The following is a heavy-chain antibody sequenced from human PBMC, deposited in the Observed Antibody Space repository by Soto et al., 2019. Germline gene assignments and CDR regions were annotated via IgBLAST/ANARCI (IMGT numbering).Heavy chain of an antibody. V-gene: IGHV1-46*01. CDR2: INPSGGST. Sequence: GASVKVSCKASGYTFTSYYMHWVRQAPGQGLEWMGIINPSGGSTSYAQKFQGRVTMTRDTSTSTVYMELNSLRAEDTAVYYCARVKIVFQGAFDIWGQGTMVTVS. CDR1: GYTFTSYY. CDR3: ARVKIVFQGAFDI. J-gene: IGHJ3*02. D-gene: IGHD3-16*02.